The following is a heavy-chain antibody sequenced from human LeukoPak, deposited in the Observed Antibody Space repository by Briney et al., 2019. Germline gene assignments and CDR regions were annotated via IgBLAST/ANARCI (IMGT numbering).Heavy chain of an antibody. Sequence: GGSLRLSCAASGFTFSSFAMSWVRQPPGKGLEWVSVIYSGGSTYYADSVKGRFTISRDNSKNTLYLQMNSLRAEDTAVYYCSRVAPLHYFDYWGQGTLVTVSS. J-gene: IGHJ4*02. CDR1: GFTFSSFA. D-gene: IGHD3-10*01. V-gene: IGHV3-53*01. CDR3: SRVAPLHYFDY. CDR2: IYSGGST.